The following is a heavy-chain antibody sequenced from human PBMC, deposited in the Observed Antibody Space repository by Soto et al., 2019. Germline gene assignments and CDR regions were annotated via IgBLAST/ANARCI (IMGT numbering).Heavy chain of an antibody. CDR1: GGSISSSSYY. Sequence: QLQLQESGPGLLKPSETLSLTCTVSGGSISSSSYYWGWIRQPPGKGLEWIGSISYSGSTYYNLSLKSRVTISVDTSKNQFSLKLSSVTAADTAVYYCIRGGKHSAFDYWGQGTLVTVSS. CDR2: ISYSGST. J-gene: IGHJ4*01. CDR3: IRGGKHSAFDY. D-gene: IGHD1-26*01. V-gene: IGHV4-39*01.